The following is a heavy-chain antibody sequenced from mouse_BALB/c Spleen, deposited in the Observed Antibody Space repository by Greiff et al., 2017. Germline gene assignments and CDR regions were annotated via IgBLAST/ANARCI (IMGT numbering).Heavy chain of an antibody. V-gene: IGHV1-54*03. Sequence: VQLQESGAELVRPGTSVKVSCKASGYAFTNYLIEWVKQRPGQGLEWIGVINPGSGGTNYNEKFKGKATLTADKSSSTAYMQLSSLTSDDSAVYFCARWHYGSSYEAYWGQGTLVTVSA. CDR1: GYAFTNYL. CDR2: INPGSGGT. J-gene: IGHJ3*01. D-gene: IGHD1-1*01. CDR3: ARWHYGSSYEAY.